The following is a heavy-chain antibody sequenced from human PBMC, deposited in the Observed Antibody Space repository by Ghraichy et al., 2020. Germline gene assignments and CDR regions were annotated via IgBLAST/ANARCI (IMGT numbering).Heavy chain of an antibody. Sequence: GGSLRLSCAASGFTFSSYWMSWVRQAPGKGLEWVANIKQDGSEKHYVDSVKGRFTISRDNAKNSLYLQMNSLRAEDMAVYYCARVVGDSSGYSPYYFDYWGQGTLVTVSS. V-gene: IGHV3-7*03. D-gene: IGHD3-22*01. CDR2: IKQDGSEK. CDR3: ARVVGDSSGYSPYYFDY. J-gene: IGHJ4*02. CDR1: GFTFSSYW.